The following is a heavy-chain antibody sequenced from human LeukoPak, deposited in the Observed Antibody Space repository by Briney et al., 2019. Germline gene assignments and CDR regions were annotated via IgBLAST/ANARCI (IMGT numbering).Heavy chain of an antibody. J-gene: IGHJ4*02. D-gene: IGHD2-15*01. V-gene: IGHV1-2*02. CDR3: ATDTCSGGSCYAFDY. CDR2: INPNSGGT. Sequence: ASVKVSCKASGYTFTGYYMHWVRQAPGQGLEWMGWINPNSGGTNHAQKFQGRVTMTRDTSISTAYMELSRLRSDDTAVYYCATDTCSGGSCYAFDYWGQGTLVTVSS. CDR1: GYTFTGYY.